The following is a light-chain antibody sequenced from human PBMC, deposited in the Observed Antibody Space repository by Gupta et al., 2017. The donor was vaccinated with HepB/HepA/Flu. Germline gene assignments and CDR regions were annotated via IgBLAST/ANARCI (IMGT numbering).Light chain of an antibody. CDR2: DAA. J-gene: IGKJ5*01. CDR1: QSVSSH. CDR3: QQHSNCPPIT. V-gene: IGKV3-11*01. Sequence: EMVLRQSPATLSFSPGERATPSCRASQSVSSHVTWYQHKPGQAPRLLTYDAANWTTGIPARFSGSGSGTDFTLTISSREPEDFAVYYCQQHSNCPPITFGQGTQLEIK.